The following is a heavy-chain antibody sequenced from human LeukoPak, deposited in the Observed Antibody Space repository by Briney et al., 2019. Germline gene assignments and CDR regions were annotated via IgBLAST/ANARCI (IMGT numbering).Heavy chain of an antibody. Sequence: GGSLRLSCAAPGFNFSKYKMHWVRQAPGKGLVWVSRTNSDGSSTTYADSVKGRFTISRDNAKNTLFLQMESLRPEDTAVYYCARAFGYSPFDYWGQGTLVTVSA. CDR3: ARAFGYSPFDY. J-gene: IGHJ4*02. D-gene: IGHD5-18*01. CDR1: GFNFSKYK. V-gene: IGHV3-74*01. CDR2: TNSDGSST.